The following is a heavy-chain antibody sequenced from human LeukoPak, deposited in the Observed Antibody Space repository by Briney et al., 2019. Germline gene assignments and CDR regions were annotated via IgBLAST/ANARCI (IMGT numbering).Heavy chain of an antibody. Sequence: GASVNVSCKASGYTFTSYAMHWVRQAPGQRLEWMGWINAGNGNTKYSQKFQGRVTITRDTSASTAYMELSSLRSEDTAVYYCARVYCSSTSCYHAFDIWGQGTMVTVSS. J-gene: IGHJ3*02. D-gene: IGHD2-2*01. V-gene: IGHV1-3*01. CDR1: GYTFTSYA. CDR2: INAGNGNT. CDR3: ARVYCSSTSCYHAFDI.